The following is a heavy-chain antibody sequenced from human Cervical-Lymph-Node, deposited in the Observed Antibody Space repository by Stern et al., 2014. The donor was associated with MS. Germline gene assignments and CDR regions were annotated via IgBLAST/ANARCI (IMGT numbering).Heavy chain of an antibody. CDR3: ARAFCTGGVCYSFPFYGMDV. CDR1: GFTFEDYG. V-gene: IGHV3-20*01. D-gene: IGHD2-8*02. J-gene: IGHJ6*02. CDR2: INWNGGRT. Sequence: EVQLVESGGGVVRPGRSLRLSCAASGFTFEDYGMSWVRQGPGKGLEWVAAINWNGGRTVYAGSVQGRFTISRDNAKNSLYLQMNSLRAEDTALYHCARAFCTGGVCYSFPFYGMDVWGQGTTVTVSS.